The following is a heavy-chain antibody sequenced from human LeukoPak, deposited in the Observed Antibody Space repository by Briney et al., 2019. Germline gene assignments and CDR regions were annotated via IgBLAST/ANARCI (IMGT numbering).Heavy chain of an antibody. J-gene: IGHJ4*02. CDR1: GGSTSSSSYY. Sequence: SETLSLTCTVSGGSTSSSSYYWGWIRQPPGKGLEWIGSIYYTGSIYYNPSLKSRVPISVDTSKNQFSLKLSSVTAADTAVYYCARLLCSGGACGFDYWGQGTLVSVSS. CDR2: IYYTGSI. CDR3: ARLLCSGGACGFDY. V-gene: IGHV4-39*01. D-gene: IGHD2-15*01.